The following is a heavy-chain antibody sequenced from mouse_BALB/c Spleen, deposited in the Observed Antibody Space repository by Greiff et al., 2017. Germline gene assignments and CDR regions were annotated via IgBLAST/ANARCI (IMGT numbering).Heavy chain of an antibody. CDR1: GFTFSSYY. CDR2: INSNGGST. J-gene: IGHJ1*01. D-gene: IGHD1-1*01. CDR3: ARVYGSSYWYFDV. V-gene: IGHV5-6-2*01. Sequence: EVKLMESGGGLVKLGGSLKLSCAASGFTFSSYYMSWVRQTPEKRLELVAAINSNGGSTYYPDTVKGRFTISRDNAKNTLYLQMSSLKSEDTALYYCARVYGSSYWYFDVWGAGTTVTVSS.